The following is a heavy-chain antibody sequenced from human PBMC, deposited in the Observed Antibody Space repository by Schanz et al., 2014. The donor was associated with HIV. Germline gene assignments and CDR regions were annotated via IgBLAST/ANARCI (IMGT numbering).Heavy chain of an antibody. Sequence: QVRLVESGGGVVRPGRSLRLSCAASGFTFDSYGMHWVRQAPGKGLEWGAVIPYDGRNKYYADSVKGRFTISRDNSKNTLYLQMNSLRAEDTAVYYCVRGLLFQGFFDSWGQGALVTVSS. CDR2: IPYDGRNK. J-gene: IGHJ4*02. V-gene: IGHV3-33*05. CDR1: GFTFDSYG. CDR3: VRGLLFQGFFDS. D-gene: IGHD3-10*01.